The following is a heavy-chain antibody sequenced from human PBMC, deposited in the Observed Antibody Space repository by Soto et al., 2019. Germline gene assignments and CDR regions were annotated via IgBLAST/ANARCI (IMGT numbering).Heavy chain of an antibody. CDR1: DGSISSGDYY. V-gene: IGHV4-30-4*01. CDR3: ASHDYAHYGIDV. Sequence: PSETLSLTCTVSDGSISSGDYYWSWIRQPPGKGLEWIGYIYYSGSTYYNPSLKSRVTISVDTSKNQFSLKLSSVTAADTAVYYCASHDYAHYGIDVWGQGTMVTVSS. D-gene: IGHD4-17*01. J-gene: IGHJ6*02. CDR2: IYYSGST.